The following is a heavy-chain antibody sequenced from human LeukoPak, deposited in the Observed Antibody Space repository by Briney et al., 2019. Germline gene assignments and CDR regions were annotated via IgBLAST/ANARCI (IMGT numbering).Heavy chain of an antibody. CDR1: GGTFSSYA. J-gene: IGHJ6*03. D-gene: IGHD3-10*01. CDR2: IIPIFGTA. CDR3: ARVARGDYYYYYMDV. Sequence: GASVKVSCKASGGTFSSYAISWVRQAPGQGLEWMGGIIPIFGTANYAQKFQGRVTITADESTSTAYMELSSLRSEDTALYYCARVARGDYYYYYMDVWGKGTTVTVSS. V-gene: IGHV1-69*13.